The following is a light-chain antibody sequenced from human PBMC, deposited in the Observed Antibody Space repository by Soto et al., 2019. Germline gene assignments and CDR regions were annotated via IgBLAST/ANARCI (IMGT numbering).Light chain of an antibody. V-gene: IGKV1D-16*01. CDR1: QGISSW. Sequence: DIQMTQSPSSLSASVGDRVTITCRASQGISSWLAWYQQKPEKDPKSLIYAASSLQSGVPSRFSGSGSGTDFTLPITSLQPEDYATYYCQKYNSYPHTFGQGTRLEIK. J-gene: IGKJ5*01. CDR3: QKYNSYPHT. CDR2: AAS.